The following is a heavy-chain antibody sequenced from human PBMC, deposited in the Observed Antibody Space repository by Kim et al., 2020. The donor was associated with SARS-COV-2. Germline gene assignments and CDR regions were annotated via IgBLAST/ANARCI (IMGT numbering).Heavy chain of an antibody. CDR1: GGSVSSGYYY. V-gene: IGHV4-61*01. J-gene: IGHJ6*01. CDR2: IDYSGTT. D-gene: IGHD5-12*01. CDR3: ARDRGDGYNSDYYGMDV. Sequence: SETLSLTCTVSGGSVSSGYYYWSWIRQPPGKGLEWIGYIDYSGTTNYNPSFKSRLTISVYTSKNQFSLKLTSVTAADTAVYYCARDRGDGYNSDYYGMDV.